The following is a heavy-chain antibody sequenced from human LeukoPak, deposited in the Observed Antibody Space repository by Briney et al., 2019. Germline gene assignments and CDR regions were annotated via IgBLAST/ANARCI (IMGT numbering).Heavy chain of an antibody. CDR2: INSDGSST. CDR3: AREDYDSSGYYSYYFDY. J-gene: IGHJ4*02. V-gene: IGHV3-74*01. D-gene: IGHD3-22*01. Sequence: GGSLRLSCAASGFTFSSYWMHWVRQAPGKGLVWVSRINSDGSSTSYADSVKGRFTISRDNAKNTQYLQMNSLRAEDTAVYYCAREDYDSSGYYSYYFDYWGQGTLVTVSS. CDR1: GFTFSSYW.